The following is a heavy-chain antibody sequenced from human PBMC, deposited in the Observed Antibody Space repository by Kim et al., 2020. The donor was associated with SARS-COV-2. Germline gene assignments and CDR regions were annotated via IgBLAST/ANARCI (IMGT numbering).Heavy chain of an antibody. CDR3: AGDPPSHTSGWNY. Sequence: YEESVKGRFTISRDNAKNTLYLGMSSLRAEDTAQYYCAGDPPSHTSGWNYWGQGTLVTVSS. V-gene: IGHV3-23*01. D-gene: IGHD6-19*01. J-gene: IGHJ4*02.